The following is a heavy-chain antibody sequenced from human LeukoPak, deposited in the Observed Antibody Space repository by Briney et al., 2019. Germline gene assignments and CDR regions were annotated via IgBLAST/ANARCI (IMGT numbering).Heavy chain of an antibody. CDR2: ISYHGNKI. D-gene: IGHD3-10*01. V-gene: IGHV3-30*18. CDR1: GFSFSNYG. Sequence: GGSLRLSCVASGFSFSNYGMHWVRQAPGKGLEWVAGISYHGNKIHYADSVKGRFTISRDNSNNTLHVQMSSLRPEDTAVYYCAKEFRGGWQLYYYNPLDVWGRGTTVTVSS. CDR3: AKEFRGGWQLYYYNPLDV. J-gene: IGHJ6*02.